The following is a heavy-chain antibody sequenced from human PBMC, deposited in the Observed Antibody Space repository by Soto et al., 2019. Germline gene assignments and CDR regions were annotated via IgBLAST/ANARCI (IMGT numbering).Heavy chain of an antibody. D-gene: IGHD2-2*01. J-gene: IGHJ5*02. Sequence: EVQLLESGGGLVQPGGSLRLSCAASGFTFSSYAMSWVRQAPGKGLEWVSAISGSGGSTYYADSVKGRFTISRDNSKNTLYLQMNSLRAEDTAVYYCAKDPLIVVVPAAMKEQNNWFDPWGQGTLVTVSS. CDR2: ISGSGGST. V-gene: IGHV3-23*01. CDR1: GFTFSSYA. CDR3: AKDPLIVVVPAAMKEQNNWFDP.